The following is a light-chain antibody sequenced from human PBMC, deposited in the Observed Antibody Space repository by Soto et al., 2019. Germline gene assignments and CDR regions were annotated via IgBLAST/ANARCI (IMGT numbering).Light chain of an antibody. CDR1: RSVSTN. J-gene: IGKJ1*01. V-gene: IGKV3-15*01. Sequence: ETVMTPSPATLSLSPGERATLSCRTSRSVSTNLAWYQQKPGQPPRLLIYRASTRATGIPARFSGSGSGTDFTLTISRLEPEDFAVYYCQQYGSSPTFGQGTKVDIK. CDR3: QQYGSSPT. CDR2: RAS.